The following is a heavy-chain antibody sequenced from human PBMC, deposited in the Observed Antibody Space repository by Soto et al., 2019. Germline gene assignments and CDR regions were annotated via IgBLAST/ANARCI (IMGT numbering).Heavy chain of an antibody. CDR2: ISGSGGST. D-gene: IGHD5-12*01. J-gene: IGHJ4*02. CDR1: GFTFSSYA. V-gene: IGHV3-23*01. Sequence: PGGSLRLSCAASGFTFSSYAMSWVRQAPGKGLEWVSAISGSGGSTYYADSVKGRFTISRDNSKNTLYLQMNSLRAEDTAVYYCATLESGYDYRKYPRLAKFGYWGQGTLVTVSS. CDR3: ATLESGYDYRKYPRLAKFGY.